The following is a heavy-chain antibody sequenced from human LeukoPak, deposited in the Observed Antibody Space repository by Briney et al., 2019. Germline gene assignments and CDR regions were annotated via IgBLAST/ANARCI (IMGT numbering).Heavy chain of an antibody. J-gene: IGHJ6*03. Sequence: SETLSLTCTVSGGSISSGSYYWSWIRQPPGKGLEWIGYIYYSGSTNYNPSLKSRVTISVDTSKNQFSLKLSSVTAADTAVYYCARDRGGSSHYYYYMDVWGKGTTVTVSS. D-gene: IGHD6-6*01. CDR2: IYYSGST. CDR1: GGSISSGSYY. CDR3: ARDRGGSSHYYYYMDV. V-gene: IGHV4-61*01.